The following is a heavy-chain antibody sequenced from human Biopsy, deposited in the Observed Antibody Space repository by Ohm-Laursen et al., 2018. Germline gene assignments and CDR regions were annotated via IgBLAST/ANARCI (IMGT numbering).Heavy chain of an antibody. CDR1: GGTFTRYA. V-gene: IGHV1-69*04. D-gene: IGHD2-15*01. J-gene: IGHJ6*02. CDR3: ARTLVDCTSGTCYDVGDGMDV. Sequence: SVKVSCKASGGTFTRYAMHWVRQAPGQGLEWMGRIISVHDIANYAQKFQGKVTITADKSTSTAYMELRNLRSEDTAVYYCARTLVDCTSGTCYDVGDGMDVWGQGTTVIVSS. CDR2: IISVHDIA.